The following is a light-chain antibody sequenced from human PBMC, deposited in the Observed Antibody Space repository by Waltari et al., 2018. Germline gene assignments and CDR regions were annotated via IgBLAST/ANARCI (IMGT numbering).Light chain of an antibody. CDR2: DVT. V-gene: IGLV2-14*03. CDR3: TSQTHGGVVV. CDR1: GSAIDDSDF. Sequence: QSALTQPASVSGSPGQSITISCTGIGSAIDDSDFVSCYQHHPGRAPQVIIYDVTNRPAGITESSSTSKSSNAACRPISGLQPEDECDYDCTSQTHGGVVVFVGGTQVTVL. J-gene: IGLJ3*02.